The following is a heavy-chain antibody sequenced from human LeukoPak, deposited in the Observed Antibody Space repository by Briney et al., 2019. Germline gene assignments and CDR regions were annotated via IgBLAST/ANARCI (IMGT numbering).Heavy chain of an antibody. J-gene: IGHJ4*02. D-gene: IGHD3-10*01. CDR1: GFTFSSYW. Sequence: GGSLRLSCSASGFTFSSYWMSWVRPAPGKGLEWVANIKQDGSEKYYVDSVKGRFTISRDNAKNSLSLQMNSLRAEDTAVYYCARMDIGLVRDWGQGTLVTVSS. CDR3: ARMDIGLVRD. V-gene: IGHV3-7*01. CDR2: IKQDGSEK.